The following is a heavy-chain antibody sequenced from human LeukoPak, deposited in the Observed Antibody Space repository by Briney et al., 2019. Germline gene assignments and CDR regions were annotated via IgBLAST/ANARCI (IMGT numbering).Heavy chain of an antibody. CDR1: RFTFSSFS. V-gene: IGHV3-30-3*01. D-gene: IGHD6-13*01. Sequence: PGGSLRLSCAASRFTFSSFSMHWVRQAPGKGLGWVAVMSYDGSNKNYADSVKGRFTISRDNSKNTLYLLMNSLRVEDTAVYYCARDRGSSWVYYYYMDVWGKGTPVTVSS. CDR3: ARDRGSSWVYYYYMDV. CDR2: MSYDGSNK. J-gene: IGHJ6*03.